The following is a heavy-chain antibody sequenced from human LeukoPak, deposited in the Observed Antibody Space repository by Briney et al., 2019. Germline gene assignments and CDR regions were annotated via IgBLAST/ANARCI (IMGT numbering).Heavy chain of an antibody. J-gene: IGHJ4*02. D-gene: IGHD5-24*01. V-gene: IGHV4-4*02. CDR2: IYHSGTT. CDR1: GGSVSSINW. Sequence: PSETLSLTCAVSGGSVSSINWWSGVRQPPGKGLEWIGAIYHSGTTTYNPSLKSRVTISVDKSKNQFSLKLSSVTAADTAVYYCARRGDGYGHFDFWGQGTLVTVSS. CDR3: ARRGDGYGHFDF.